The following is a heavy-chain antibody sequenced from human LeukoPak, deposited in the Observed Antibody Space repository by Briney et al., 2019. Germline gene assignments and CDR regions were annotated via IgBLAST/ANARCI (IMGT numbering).Heavy chain of an antibody. CDR3: ARHSGSGWQALGY. CDR1: GYTFSNYG. D-gene: IGHD6-19*01. CDR2: TSYNGNT. J-gene: IGHJ4*02. V-gene: IGHV1-18*04. Sequence: GASVKGSCKASGYTFSNYGISWVRQAPGLGLEWMGWTSYNGNTNYAQKFQDRVTMTTDTSTTTVYMELRSLESDDTAVYYCARHSGSGWQALGYWGQGTLVTVSS.